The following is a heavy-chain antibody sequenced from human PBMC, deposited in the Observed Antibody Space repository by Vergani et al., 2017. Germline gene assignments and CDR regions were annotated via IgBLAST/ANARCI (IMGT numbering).Heavy chain of an antibody. CDR3: ATGSKGGTSFGVVIPYGMDV. D-gene: IGHD3-3*01. CDR1: GYTLTELS. J-gene: IGHJ6*02. V-gene: IGHV1-24*01. CDR2: FDPEDGET. Sequence: QVQLVQSGAEVKKPGASVKVSCKVSGYTLTELSMHWVRQAPGKGLEWMGGFDPEDGETIYAQKFQGRVTMTEDTSTDTAYMELSSLRSEDTAVYYWATGSKGGTSFGVVIPYGMDVWGQGTTVTVS.